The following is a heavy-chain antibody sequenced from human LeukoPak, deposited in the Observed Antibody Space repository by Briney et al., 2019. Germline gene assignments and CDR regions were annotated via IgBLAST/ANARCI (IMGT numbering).Heavy chain of an antibody. CDR1: GGPFSGYY. CDR2: INHSGST. V-gene: IGHV4-34*01. D-gene: IGHD3-10*01. CDR3: ARYPPYYYGSGSALDY. J-gene: IGHJ4*02. Sequence: SETLSLTCAVYGGPFSGYYWSWIRQPPGKGLEWIGEINHSGSTNYNPSLKSRVTISVDTSKNQFSLKLSSVTAADTAVYYCARYPPYYYGSGSALDYWGQGTLVTVSS.